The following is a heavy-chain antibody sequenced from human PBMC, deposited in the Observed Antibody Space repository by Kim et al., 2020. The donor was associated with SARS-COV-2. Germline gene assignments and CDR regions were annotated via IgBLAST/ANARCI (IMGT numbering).Heavy chain of an antibody. CDR3: AKVASGWYWSYFDY. Sequence: GGSLRLYCAASGFTFSSYGMHWVRQAPGKGLEWVAVISYDGSNKYYADSVKGRFTISRDNSKNTLYLQMNSLRAEDTAVYYCAKVASGWYWSYFDYWGQGTLVTVSS. V-gene: IGHV3-30*18. J-gene: IGHJ4*02. D-gene: IGHD6-19*01. CDR2: ISYDGSNK. CDR1: GFTFSSYG.